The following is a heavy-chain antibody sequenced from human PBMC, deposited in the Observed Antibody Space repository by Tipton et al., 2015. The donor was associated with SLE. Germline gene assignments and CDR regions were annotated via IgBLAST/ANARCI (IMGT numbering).Heavy chain of an antibody. J-gene: IGHJ6*02. CDR2: IYYSGST. CDR3: ARRTMVVAANGMDA. Sequence: TLSLTCTVSGGSISSYYWSWIRQPPGKGLEWIGYIYYSGSTNYNPSLKSRVTISVDTSKNQFSLKLSSATAADTAVYYCARRTMVVAANGMDAWGQGTTVTVSS. D-gene: IGHD2-15*01. CDR1: GGSISSYY. V-gene: IGHV4-59*12.